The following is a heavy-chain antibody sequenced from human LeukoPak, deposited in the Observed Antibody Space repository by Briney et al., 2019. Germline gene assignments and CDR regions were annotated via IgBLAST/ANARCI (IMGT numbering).Heavy chain of an antibody. CDR1: GDSISTSTDY. D-gene: IGHD4-17*01. J-gene: IGHJ5*02. CDR3: ARQLYGDFVNWFDP. Sequence: SETLSLTCNVSGDSISTSTDYWGWIRQPPGKGLEWIGSIYYSGNTYYKPSLKSRVTMSVDTSKNQFSLKLSSVTAADTAVYYCARQLYGDFVNWFDPWGQGTLVTVSS. V-gene: IGHV4-39*01. CDR2: IYYSGNT.